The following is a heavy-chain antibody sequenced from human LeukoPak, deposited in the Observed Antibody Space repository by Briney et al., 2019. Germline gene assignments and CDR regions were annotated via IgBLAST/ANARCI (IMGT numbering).Heavy chain of an antibody. CDR2: IWYDGSNK. Sequence: GGSLRLSCAASGFIFSSYGMHWVRQAPGKGLEWVAVIWYDGSNKYYADSVKGRFTISRDNSKNTLYLQMNSLRAEDTAVYYCARGYSSGWADAFDIWGQGTMVTVSS. CDR3: ARGYSSGWADAFDI. D-gene: IGHD6-19*01. CDR1: GFIFSSYG. V-gene: IGHV3-33*01. J-gene: IGHJ3*02.